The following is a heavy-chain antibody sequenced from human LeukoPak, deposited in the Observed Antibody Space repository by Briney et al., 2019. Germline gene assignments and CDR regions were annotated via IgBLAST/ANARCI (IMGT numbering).Heavy chain of an antibody. D-gene: IGHD2-8*01. Sequence: GGSMRFSCAAAQFTFSSYGMYLVHQPPRDRLGLVAYIQYDGSTEQYPASVKGRFSISRDSCKNILYLQMNSLRAEDTAVYYCVKDRCSNGVGCYYYYMDVWGKGTTVTISS. CDR3: VKDRCSNGVGCYYYYMDV. CDR1: QFTFSSYG. J-gene: IGHJ6*03. CDR2: IQYDGSTE. V-gene: IGHV3-30*02.